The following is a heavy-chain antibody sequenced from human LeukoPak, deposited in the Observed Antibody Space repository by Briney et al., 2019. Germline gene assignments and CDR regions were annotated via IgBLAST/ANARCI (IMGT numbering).Heavy chain of an antibody. CDR3: ARGLSGYATSFDY. D-gene: IGHD5-12*01. CDR2: IKQDGSEK. Sequence: PGGSLRLSCAASGFTFSSYWMSWVRQAPGKGLEWVANIKQDGSEKYYVDSVKARFTISRDNAKNSLYLQMNSLRAEDTAVYYCARGLSGYATSFDYWGQGTLVTVSS. CDR1: GFTFSSYW. V-gene: IGHV3-7*04. J-gene: IGHJ4*02.